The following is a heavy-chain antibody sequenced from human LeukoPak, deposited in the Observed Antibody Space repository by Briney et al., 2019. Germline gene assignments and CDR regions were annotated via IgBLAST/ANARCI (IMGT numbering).Heavy chain of an antibody. CDR1: GGISTSYA. D-gene: IGHD3-22*01. J-gene: IGHJ6*02. CDR3: ARGYYDSSGYSGYYYGMDV. V-gene: IGHV1-69*04. Sequence: SVNVSSKPSGGISTSYAISWVRQAPGQGREWMGRIIPLLGRANYAQKFQGRVTITADKSTSTAYMELSSLRSEDTAVYYCARGYYDSSGYSGYYYGMDVWGQGTTVTVSS. CDR2: IIPLLGRA.